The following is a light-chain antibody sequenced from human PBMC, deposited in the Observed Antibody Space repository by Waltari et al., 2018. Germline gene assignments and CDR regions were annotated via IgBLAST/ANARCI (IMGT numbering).Light chain of an antibody. CDR1: QSLLYSSNNRNY. J-gene: IGKJ4*01. CDR2: SAS. CDR3: QQYYYSTLT. Sequence: DIVMTQAAASLAVSLGERATINCKSRQSLLYSSNNRNYLAWYQQKPGLPPKLLIYSASTRESGVPDRFSGSGSWTAFTLTISRLQAEDVAVYYCQQYYYSTLTFGGGTKVEIK. V-gene: IGKV4-1*01.